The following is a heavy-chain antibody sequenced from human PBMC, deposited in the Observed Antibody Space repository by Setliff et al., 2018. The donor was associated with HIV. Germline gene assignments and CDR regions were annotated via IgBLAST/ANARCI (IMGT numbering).Heavy chain of an antibody. Sequence: PSETLSLTCTVSGGSIKSSSYYWGWIRQPAGKGLEYIGRIFAGGSTNYNPSLRSRVTISINTSKNQFSLELSSVTAADTAVYYCARSMGAFDYWGPGALVTVSS. CDR3: ARSMGAFDY. J-gene: IGHJ4*02. D-gene: IGHD1-26*01. CDR1: GGSIKSSSYY. V-gene: IGHV4-61*02. CDR2: IFAGGST.